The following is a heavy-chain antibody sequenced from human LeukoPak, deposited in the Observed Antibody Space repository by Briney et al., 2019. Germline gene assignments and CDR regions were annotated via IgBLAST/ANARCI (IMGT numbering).Heavy chain of an antibody. Sequence: GGSLRLSCAASGFTFSSYSMNWVRQAPGKGLEWVAVISYDGSNKYYADSVKGRFTISRDNSKNTLYLQMNSLRAEDTAVYYCASYDSSGYYYRRFDYWGQGTLVTVSS. CDR1: GFTFSSYS. J-gene: IGHJ4*02. V-gene: IGHV3-30*03. D-gene: IGHD3-22*01. CDR3: ASYDSSGYYYRRFDY. CDR2: ISYDGSNK.